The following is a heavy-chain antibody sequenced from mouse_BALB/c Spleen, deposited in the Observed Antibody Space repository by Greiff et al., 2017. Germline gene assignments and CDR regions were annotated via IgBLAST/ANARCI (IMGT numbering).Heavy chain of an antibody. Sequence: QVQLQQPGAELVRPGASVKLSCKASGYTFTSYWINWVKQRPGQGLEWIGNIYPSDSYTNYNQKFKDKATLTVDKSSSTAYMQLSSPTSEDSAVYYCTKGHEEPYIDVWGEGTTVTVSS. CDR2: IYPSDSYT. J-gene: IGHJ1*01. V-gene: IGHV1-69*02. CDR1: GYTFTSYW. CDR3: TKGHEEPYIDV.